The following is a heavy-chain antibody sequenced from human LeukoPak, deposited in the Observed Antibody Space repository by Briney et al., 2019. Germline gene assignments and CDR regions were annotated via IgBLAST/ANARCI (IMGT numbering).Heavy chain of an antibody. CDR1: GFTFSDYY. J-gene: IGHJ4*02. V-gene: IGHV3-72*01. CDR2: AKNKADSYTT. D-gene: IGHD3-10*01. Sequence: PGGSLRLSCAASGFTFSDYYMDWVRQAPGKGLEWVGRAKNKADSYTTGYAASVKGRFTISRDDSKNSLYLQMNSLKTEDTAVYYCATTYGSGTYYQYYFDYWGQGTLVTVSS. CDR3: ATTYGSGTYYQYYFDY.